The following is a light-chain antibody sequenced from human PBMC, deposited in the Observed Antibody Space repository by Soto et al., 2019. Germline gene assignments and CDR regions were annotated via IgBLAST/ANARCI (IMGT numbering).Light chain of an antibody. CDR1: SSDVGGYDY. Sequence: QSVLTQPASVSGSPGQSITISCTGTSSDVGGYDYVSWYQQHPGKAPKLMIYQVSNRPSGVSNRFSGSKSGNTASLTISGLQAEDEANYYCSSYTRSKTLVFGGGTK. CDR2: QVS. CDR3: SSYTRSKTLV. J-gene: IGLJ2*01. V-gene: IGLV2-14*01.